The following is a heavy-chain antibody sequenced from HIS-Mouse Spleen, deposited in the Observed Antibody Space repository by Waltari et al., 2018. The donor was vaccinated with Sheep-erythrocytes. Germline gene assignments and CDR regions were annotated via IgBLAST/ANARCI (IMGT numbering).Heavy chain of an antibody. V-gene: IGHV3-21*01. J-gene: IGHJ3*02. D-gene: IGHD1-1*01. Sequence: EVQLVESGGGLVKPGGSLRLSCAASGFTFSSYSMNWVRQAPGEGLEWVSSISSSSSYIYYADSVKGRFTISRDNAKNSLYLQMNSLRAEDTAVYYCARDTGTDAFDIWGQGTMVTVSS. CDR1: GFTFSSYS. CDR2: ISSSSSYI. CDR3: ARDTGTDAFDI.